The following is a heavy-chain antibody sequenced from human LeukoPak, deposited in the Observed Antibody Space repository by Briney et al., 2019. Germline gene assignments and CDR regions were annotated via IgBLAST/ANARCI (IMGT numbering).Heavy chain of an antibody. J-gene: IGHJ4*02. CDR1: GFSFNYYT. Sequence: GGYLRLSCAASGFSFNYYTMNWVRQAPGKGLEWVSSISSSGSYTFYADSVKGRFTISRDSAKNSLYLQMESLRAEDTALYYCARASGEWIVALDYWGQGTLVTVSS. CDR2: ISSSGSYT. D-gene: IGHD3-16*01. V-gene: IGHV3-21*01. CDR3: ARASGEWIVALDY.